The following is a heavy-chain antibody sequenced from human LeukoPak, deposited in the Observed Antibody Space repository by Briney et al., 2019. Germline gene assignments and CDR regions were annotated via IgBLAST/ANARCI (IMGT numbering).Heavy chain of an antibody. Sequence: GDSLQISCKGSGPSFSTDWIVWVRQLPGKGLEWMEVIYAGDADTRYSPSFQGQVTISADKSLNTAYLQWTNLKASDTAMYYCARFRGELMDGFDFWGQGTLVTVSS. J-gene: IGHJ4*02. D-gene: IGHD1-7*01. V-gene: IGHV5-51*01. CDR1: GPSFSTDW. CDR2: IYAGDADT. CDR3: ARFRGELMDGFDF.